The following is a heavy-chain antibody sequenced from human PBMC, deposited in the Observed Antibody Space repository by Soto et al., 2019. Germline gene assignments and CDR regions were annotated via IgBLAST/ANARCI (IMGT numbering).Heavy chain of an antibody. CDR3: AKDFNPYSYYYMDV. CDR2: ISWNSGSI. Sequence: GGSLRLSCAASGFTFDDYAMHWVRQAPGKGLEWVSGISWNSGSIGYADSVKGRFTISRDNAKNSLYLQMNSLRAEDTALYYCAKDFNPYSYYYMDVWGKGTTVTVSS. J-gene: IGHJ6*03. V-gene: IGHV3-9*01. CDR1: GFTFDDYA.